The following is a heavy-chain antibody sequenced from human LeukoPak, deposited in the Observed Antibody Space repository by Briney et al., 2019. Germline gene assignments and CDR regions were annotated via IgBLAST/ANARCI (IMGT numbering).Heavy chain of an antibody. J-gene: IGHJ4*02. CDR2: IKGDGSYV. Sequence: GGSLRLSCAASGFTFSRYWMHWAHQAPGKGLVWVSRIKGDGSYVNHAGPVKGRFTISRDNAKNTLNLQMNSLTADDTAMYYCVRDGDVYNFDYWGQGTQVTVSS. V-gene: IGHV3-74*01. D-gene: IGHD5-24*01. CDR1: GFTFSRYW. CDR3: VRDGDVYNFDY.